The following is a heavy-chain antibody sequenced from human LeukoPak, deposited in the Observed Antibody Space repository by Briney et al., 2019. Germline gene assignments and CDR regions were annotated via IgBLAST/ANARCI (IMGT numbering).Heavy chain of an antibody. CDR3: ARDPSSDGGYFDY. CDR2: IYYNGNT. D-gene: IGHD3-16*01. CDR1: GGSMSLYF. J-gene: IGHJ4*02. V-gene: IGHV4-59*01. Sequence: SETLSLTCAVSGGSMSLYFWNWIRQSPGKGLEYIGYIYYNGNTNYNPSLQSRVTISVDTSKNQFSLKLSSVTAADTAVYYCARDPSSDGGYFDYWGQGILVTVSS.